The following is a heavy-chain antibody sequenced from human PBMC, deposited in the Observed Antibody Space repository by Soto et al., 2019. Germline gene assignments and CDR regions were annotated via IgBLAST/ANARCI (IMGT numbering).Heavy chain of an antibody. CDR1: GFSFSSYA. V-gene: IGHV3-23*01. J-gene: IGHJ6*02. CDR3: AKGRGEHYYYYGMDV. D-gene: IGHD3-16*01. CDR2: IDSDAST. Sequence: GSLRLSCSASGFSFSSYAMTWVRQAPGKGLEWVSAIDSDASTYYADSVKGRFTISRDKSKGTLYLQSSSLRAEDTAVYYCAKGRGEHYYYYGMDVWGQGTTVTVSS.